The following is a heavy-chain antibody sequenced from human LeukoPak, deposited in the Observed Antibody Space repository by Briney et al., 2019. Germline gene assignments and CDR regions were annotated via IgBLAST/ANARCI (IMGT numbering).Heavy chain of an antibody. J-gene: IGHJ4*02. CDR3: AKDPAFDWLIDY. CDR1: GFTFSSYA. V-gene: IGHV3-30-3*01. CDR2: ISYDGSNK. D-gene: IGHD3-9*01. Sequence: PGRSLRLSCAASGFTFSSYAMHWVRQAPGKGLEWVAVISYDGSNKYYADSVKGRFTISRDNSKNTLYLQMNSLRAEDTAVYYCAKDPAFDWLIDYWGQGTLVTVSS.